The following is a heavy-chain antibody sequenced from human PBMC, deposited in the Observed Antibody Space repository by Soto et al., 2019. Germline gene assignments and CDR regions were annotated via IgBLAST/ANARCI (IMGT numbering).Heavy chain of an antibody. CDR2: ISYEGSYQ. D-gene: IGHD3-16*02. CDR3: LGELSPRSYGH. J-gene: IGHJ4*02. CDR1: GFSFSSHA. Sequence: QVQLVESGGGVVQPGRSLRLSCAASGFSFSSHAMHWVRQAPGEGLEWVALISYEGSYQAYTDSVKGRFTISRDNSENTLYLQMNTLRPEDTAVYYCLGELSPRSYGHWGQGILVTVSS. V-gene: IGHV3-30*03.